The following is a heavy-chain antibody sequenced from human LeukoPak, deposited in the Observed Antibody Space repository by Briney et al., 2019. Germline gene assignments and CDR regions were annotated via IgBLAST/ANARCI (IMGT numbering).Heavy chain of an antibody. CDR1: GFTFGSYG. V-gene: IGHV3-30*18. D-gene: IGHD2-2*01. CDR3: AKVGSYCSSTSCYHFDY. CDR2: ISYDGSNK. Sequence: GGSLRLSCAASGFTFGSYGMHWVRQAPGKGLEWVAVISYDGSNKYYADSVKGRFTISRDNSKNTLYLQMNSLRAEDTAVYYCAKVGSYCSSTSCYHFDYWGQGTLVTASS. J-gene: IGHJ4*02.